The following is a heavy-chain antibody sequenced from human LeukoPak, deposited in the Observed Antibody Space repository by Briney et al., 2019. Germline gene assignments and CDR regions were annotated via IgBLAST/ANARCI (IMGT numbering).Heavy chain of an antibody. CDR2: MNAGNGNT. CDR3: ARAEVRGVIEYYYYGMDV. CDR1: GYTFTSYA. Sequence: GASVKVSCKASGYTFTSYAIHWVRQAPGQSLEWMGWMNAGNGNTKYSQKFQGRVTITRDTSASTAYMELSSLTSDDTAVYYCARAEVRGVIEYYYYGMDVWGQGTTVTVSS. V-gene: IGHV1-3*01. J-gene: IGHJ6*02. D-gene: IGHD3-10*01.